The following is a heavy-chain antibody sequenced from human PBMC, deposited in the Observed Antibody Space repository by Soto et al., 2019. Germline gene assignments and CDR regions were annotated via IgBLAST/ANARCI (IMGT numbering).Heavy chain of an antibody. V-gene: IGHV1-58*01. Sequence: APGKVSWKASWITFSSSALQWGGQARGQPPEGVGRIVVGSGNTNYAQKFQERVTITRDMSTSTAYMELSSLRSEDTAVYYCAASPTQSSSSSSIFSYYYYGMDVWGQGTTVTVSS. J-gene: IGHJ6*02. CDR1: WITFSSSA. CDR3: AASPTQSSSSSSIFSYYYYGMDV. D-gene: IGHD6-6*01. CDR2: IVVGSGNT.